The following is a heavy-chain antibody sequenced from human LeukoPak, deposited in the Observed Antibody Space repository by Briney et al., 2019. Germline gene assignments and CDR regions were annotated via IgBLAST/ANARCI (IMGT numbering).Heavy chain of an antibody. CDR1: GGSFSGYY. CDR3: ARGRPRITIFGVAKNYFDY. V-gene: IGHV4-34*01. D-gene: IGHD3-3*01. Sequence: MSSETLSLTCAVYGGSFSGYYWSWIRQPPGKGLKWIGEINHSGSTNYNPSLKSRVTISVDTSKNQFSLKLSSVTAADTAVYYCARGRPRITIFGVAKNYFDYWGQGTLVTVSS. CDR2: INHSGST. J-gene: IGHJ4*02.